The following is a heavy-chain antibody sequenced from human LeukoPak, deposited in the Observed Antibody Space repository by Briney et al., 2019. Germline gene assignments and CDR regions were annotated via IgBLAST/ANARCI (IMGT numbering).Heavy chain of an antibody. D-gene: IGHD4-17*01. CDR1: GYFLTNYW. J-gene: IGHJ5*02. CDR2: IDPSDSYT. Sequence: GESLKISCKGSGYFLTNYWITWVRQMPGKGLEWMGRIDPSDSYTNYSPSFQGHVAISADKSTSTAYLQWSSLKASDTAMYYCASRATVPPYNWFDPWGQGTLVTVSS. CDR3: ASRATVPPYNWFDP. V-gene: IGHV5-10-1*01.